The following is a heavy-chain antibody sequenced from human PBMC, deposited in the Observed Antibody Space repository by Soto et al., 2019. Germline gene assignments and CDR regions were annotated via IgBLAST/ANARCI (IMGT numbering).Heavy chain of an antibody. CDR1: GFTFSSYS. CDR3: ANDIAVAGTGTLGFDY. CDR2: FRTGGDDGTT. J-gene: IGHJ4*02. D-gene: IGHD6-19*01. Sequence: PWGSLRLSCAASGFTFSSYSMSWVRQDPGKGLEWVSGFRTGGDDGTTYYADSVKGRFTISRDNSKNTLYLQMNSLRAEDTAVYYCANDIAVAGTGTLGFDYWGQGTLVTVSS. V-gene: IGHV3-23*01.